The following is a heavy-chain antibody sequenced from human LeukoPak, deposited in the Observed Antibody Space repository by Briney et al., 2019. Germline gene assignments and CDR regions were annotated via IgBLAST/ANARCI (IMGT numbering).Heavy chain of an antibody. CDR2: IYTGGST. CDR3: ARDRGAMVRGLYYYYMDV. J-gene: IGHJ6*03. V-gene: IGHV4-4*07. D-gene: IGHD3-10*01. CDR1: GGSISSYY. Sequence: PSETLSLTCTVSGGSISSYYWSWIRQPAGKGLEWIGRIYTGGSTNYNPSLKSRVTMSVDTSNNQISLKLSSVTAADTAVYYCARDRGAMVRGLYYYYMDVWGKGTTVTVSS.